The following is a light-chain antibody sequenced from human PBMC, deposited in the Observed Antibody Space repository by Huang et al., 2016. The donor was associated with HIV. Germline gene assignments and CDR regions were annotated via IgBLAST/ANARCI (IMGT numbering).Light chain of an antibody. Sequence: IRMTQSPSSLSASTGDRVTITCRASQNVGTSLAWYQQRPGRAPVLLMYDASTLQRAVPSRFSGSGSRTVFTLTIGCLQVEDAATYYCQHSDGLSPLTFGGGT. CDR2: DAS. CDR1: QNVGTS. CDR3: QHSDGLSPLT. V-gene: IGKV1-8*01. J-gene: IGKJ4*01.